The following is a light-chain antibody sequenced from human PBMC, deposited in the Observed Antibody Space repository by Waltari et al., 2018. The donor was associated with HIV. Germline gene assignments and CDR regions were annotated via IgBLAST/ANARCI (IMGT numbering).Light chain of an antibody. CDR1: KLGDKY. CDR2: QDS. CDR3: QAWDSSTAV. J-gene: IGLJ3*02. Sequence: SYELPQPPSVSVSPGQTASITCSGDKLGDKYACWYQQKPGQSPVLVILQDSKRPSGIPERFSGSNSGNTATLTISGTQAMDEADYYCQAWDSSTAVFGGGTKLTVL. V-gene: IGLV3-1*01.